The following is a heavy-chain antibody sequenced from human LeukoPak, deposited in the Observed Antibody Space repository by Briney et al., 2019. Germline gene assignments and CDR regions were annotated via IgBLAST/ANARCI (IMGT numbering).Heavy chain of an antibody. CDR2: IRSKGAGGST. CDR3: STGGHYFGA. V-gene: IGHV3-15*01. CDR1: GFTLGGNR. J-gene: IGHJ5*02. Sequence: PGGSLRLSCAASGFTLGGNRNSMNWVRQAPGKGLEWVARIRSKGAGGSTDHAAPVKGRFTISRDDSKNMLYLQMNSLKMEDTAIYYCSTGGHYFGAWGPGTLVTVSS. D-gene: IGHD1-26*01.